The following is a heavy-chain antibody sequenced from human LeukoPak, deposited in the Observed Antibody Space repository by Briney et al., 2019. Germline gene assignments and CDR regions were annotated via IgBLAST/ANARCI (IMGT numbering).Heavy chain of an antibody. CDR1: GGSISSSNW. V-gene: IGHV4-4*02. J-gene: IGHJ6*03. Sequence: KPSETLSLTCVVSGGSISSSNWWSWVRQPPGKGLEWIGEIFHSGNTNYNPSLKSRVTISVDKSKNQFSLKLSSVTAADTAVYYCARGQSEYYYYYMDVWGKGTTVTVSS. CDR2: IFHSGNT. CDR3: ARGQSEYYYYYMDV.